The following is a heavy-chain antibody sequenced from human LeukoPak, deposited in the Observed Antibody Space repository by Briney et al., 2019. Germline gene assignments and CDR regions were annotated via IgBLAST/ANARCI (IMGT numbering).Heavy chain of an antibody. J-gene: IGHJ4*02. CDR1: GGSFSGYS. CDR2: ISYTGST. Sequence: SETLSLTCGVFGGSFSGYSWSWIRQPPGKGLEWIGDISYTGSTNYSPSLKSRVAISIDTSKNQFSLKLTSVTAADTAIYYCARVQGQFLESLFDLHFDYWGQGTLVTVSS. CDR3: ARVQGQFLESLFDLHFDY. V-gene: IGHV4-34*01. D-gene: IGHD3-3*01.